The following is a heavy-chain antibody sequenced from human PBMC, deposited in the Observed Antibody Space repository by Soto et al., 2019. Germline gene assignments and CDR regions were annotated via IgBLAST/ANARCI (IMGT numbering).Heavy chain of an antibody. Sequence: GGSLRLSCAASGFTFSSYAMSWVRQAPGKGLEWVSAISGSGGSTYYADSVKGRFTISRDNSKNTLYLQMNSLRAEDTAVYYCAKSRYCSSTSCSPAGAFDIWGQGTMVTVSS. CDR3: AKSRYCSSTSCSPAGAFDI. CDR1: GFTFSSYA. CDR2: ISGSGGST. V-gene: IGHV3-23*01. J-gene: IGHJ3*02. D-gene: IGHD2-2*01.